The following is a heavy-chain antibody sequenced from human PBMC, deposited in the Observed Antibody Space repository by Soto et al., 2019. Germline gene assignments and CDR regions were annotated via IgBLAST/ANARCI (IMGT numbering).Heavy chain of an antibody. Sequence: ASVKVSCKASGYAFTSCGISWVRQAPGQGLEWMGWISTYNGNTNYAQKLQGRVTMTTDTSTSTAYMELRSLRSDDTAVYYCARVDIAARPRYYYYGMDVWGQGTTVTVSS. J-gene: IGHJ6*02. CDR3: ARVDIAARPRYYYYGMDV. V-gene: IGHV1-18*01. CDR2: ISTYNGNT. D-gene: IGHD6-6*01. CDR1: GYAFTSCG.